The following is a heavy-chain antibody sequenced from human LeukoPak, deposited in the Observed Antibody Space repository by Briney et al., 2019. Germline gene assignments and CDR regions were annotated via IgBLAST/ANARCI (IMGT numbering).Heavy chain of an antibody. J-gene: IGHJ4*02. V-gene: IGHV3-23*01. Sequence: GGSLRLSCAASGFTFSDFAMSWVRQAPGKALEYVSIITNTGSDTNHAESVKGRFTISRDNSKNTLYLQMDSLRAEDTAVYYCAKGVGPSAPNGRVFDFWGQGTLVTVSS. CDR2: ITNTGSDT. D-gene: IGHD2-2*01. CDR1: GFTFSDFA. CDR3: AKGVGPSAPNGRVFDF.